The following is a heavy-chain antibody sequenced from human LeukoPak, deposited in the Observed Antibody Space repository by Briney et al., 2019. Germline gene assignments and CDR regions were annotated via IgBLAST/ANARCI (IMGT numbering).Heavy chain of an antibody. CDR3: ARDLGYSYPADYYYMDV. V-gene: IGHV4-59*01. CDR1: GGSISSYY. CDR2: IYYSGST. J-gene: IGHJ6*03. Sequence: SGTLSLTCAVSGGSISSYYWSWIRQPPGKGLEWIGYIYYSGSTNYNPSLKSRVTISVDTSKNQFSLKLSSVTAADTAVYYCARDLGYSYPADYYYMDVWGKGTTVTVSS. D-gene: IGHD5-18*01.